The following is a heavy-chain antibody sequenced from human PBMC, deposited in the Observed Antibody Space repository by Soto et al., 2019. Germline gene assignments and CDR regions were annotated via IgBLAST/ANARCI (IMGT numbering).Heavy chain of an antibody. Sequence: QVQLQESGPGLVKPSETLSLTCAVSGGSISSNNWWSWVRQTPGKGLEWIGEIYHSGSTNYNPSPQRRVTLSLDKPKHQFSLSLTPMTAADTAVYYCARREGGCRGGSCPFYHDWGQGTLVTASS. D-gene: IGHD2-15*01. CDR1: GGSISSNNW. V-gene: IGHV4-4*02. J-gene: IGHJ4*02. CDR2: IYHSGST. CDR3: ARREGGCRGGSCPFYHD.